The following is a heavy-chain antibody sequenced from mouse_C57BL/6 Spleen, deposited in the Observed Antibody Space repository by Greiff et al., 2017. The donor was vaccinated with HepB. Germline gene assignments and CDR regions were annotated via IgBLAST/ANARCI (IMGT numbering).Heavy chain of an antibody. CDR2: FYPGSGSI. CDR3: ARHEDDYYGSSFDV. D-gene: IGHD1-1*01. CDR1: GYTFTEYT. J-gene: IGHJ1*03. V-gene: IGHV1-62-2*01. Sequence: QVQLQQSGAELVKPGASVKLSCKASGYTFTEYTIHWVKQRSGQGLEWIGWFYPGSGSIKYNEIFKDKATLTADKSSSTAYMELSRLTSEDSAVYFCARHEDDYYGSSFDVWGTGTTVTVSS.